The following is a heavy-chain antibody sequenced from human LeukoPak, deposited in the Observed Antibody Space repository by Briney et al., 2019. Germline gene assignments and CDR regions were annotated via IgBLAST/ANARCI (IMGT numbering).Heavy chain of an antibody. CDR1: GGSFSGYY. J-gene: IGHJ4*02. V-gene: IGHV4-34*01. D-gene: IGHD3-22*01. Sequence: ASETLSLTCAVYGGSFSGYYWSWIRQPPGKGLEWIGEINHSGSTNYNPSLKSRVTISVDTSKDQFSLKLSSVTAADTAVYYCARVIRGSSGYYPFDYWGQGTLVTVSS. CDR2: INHSGST. CDR3: ARVIRGSSGYYPFDY.